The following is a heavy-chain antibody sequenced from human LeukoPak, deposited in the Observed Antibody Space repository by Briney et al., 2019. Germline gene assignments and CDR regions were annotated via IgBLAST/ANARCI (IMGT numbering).Heavy chain of an antibody. V-gene: IGHV4-59*01. CDR2: IYYSGST. D-gene: IGHD3-10*01. CDR1: GGSISSYY. CDR3: ARERSITMVRGESDAFDI. Sequence: PSETLSLTCTVSGGSISSYYWSWIRQPPGKGLEWIGYIYYSGSTNYNPSLKSRVTISVDTSKNQFSLKLSSVTAADTAVYYCARERSITMVRGESDAFDIWGQGTMVTVSS. J-gene: IGHJ3*02.